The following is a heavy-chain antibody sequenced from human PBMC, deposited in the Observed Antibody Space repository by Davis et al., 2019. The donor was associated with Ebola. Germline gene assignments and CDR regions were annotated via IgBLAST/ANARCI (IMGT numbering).Heavy chain of an antibody. V-gene: IGHV3-30*04. D-gene: IGHD2-2*01. J-gene: IGHJ6*02. CDR3: ARLGYCSSTSCYISWGLYYYYGMDV. Sequence: DSVKGRFTISRDNSKNTLYLQMNSLRSDDTAVYYCARLGYCSSTSCYISWGLYYYYGMDVWGQGTTVTVSS.